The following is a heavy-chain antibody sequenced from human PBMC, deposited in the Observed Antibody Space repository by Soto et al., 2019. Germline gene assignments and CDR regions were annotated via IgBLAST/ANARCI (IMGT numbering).Heavy chain of an antibody. V-gene: IGHV3-23*01. J-gene: IGHJ4*02. CDR3: AKDRHRSGSPHPFDY. D-gene: IGHD3-22*01. CDR2: TSGGGGGT. Sequence: PGGSLRLSCSVSGFPFSNYAMSWVRQAPGKGLEWVSSTSGGGGGTHYADSMKGRFTISRDNSKNTLHLEMSRLRADDTAVYYCAKDRHRSGSPHPFDYWGQGTLVTVSS. CDR1: GFPFSNYA.